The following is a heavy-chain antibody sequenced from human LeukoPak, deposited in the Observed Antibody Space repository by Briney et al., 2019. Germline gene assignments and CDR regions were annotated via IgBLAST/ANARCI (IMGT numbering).Heavy chain of an antibody. Sequence: SGGSLRLSCAASGFIFSHYWMTWVRQAPGKGLELVAQINQDGSEEYYMDSVKARFTIPRDNAKNSVFLQMNSLRAEDTAVYYCVRDGGVSGYDLLDYWGQGTLVTVSS. CDR3: VRDGGVSGYDLLDY. CDR1: GFIFSHYW. V-gene: IGHV3-7*01. CDR2: INQDGSEE. J-gene: IGHJ4*02. D-gene: IGHD5-12*01.